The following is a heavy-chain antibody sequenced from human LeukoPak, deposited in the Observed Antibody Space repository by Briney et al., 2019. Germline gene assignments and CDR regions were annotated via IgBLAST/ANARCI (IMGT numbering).Heavy chain of an antibody. CDR3: AKESGYDVDFDY. V-gene: IGHV3-23*01. Sequence: PAGSLRLSCAASGFTFSAYANSWIRKPPGPGLDLVSTPSGSGDATYCADSVQGRFSVSRDNSKNTLYLQMNSLRADDTAEYYCAKESGYDVDFDYWGQGTLVTVSS. D-gene: IGHD5-12*01. CDR2: PSGSGDAT. CDR1: GFTFSAYA. J-gene: IGHJ4*02.